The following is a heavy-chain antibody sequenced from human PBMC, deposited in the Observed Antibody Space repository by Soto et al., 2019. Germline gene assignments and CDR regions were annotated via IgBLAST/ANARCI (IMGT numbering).Heavy chain of an antibody. CDR3: AIGCSNSGALDY. V-gene: IGHV1-69*13. CDR1: GGTFSSYA. CDR2: LIPIFGTA. Sequence: SVKVPCKASGGTFSSYAISWVRQAPGQGLEWMGGLIPIFGTANYAQKFQGRVTITADESTSTAYMELSSLRSEDTAVSYCAIGCSNSGALDYWGQGTLVTVSA. J-gene: IGHJ4*02. D-gene: IGHD1-1*01.